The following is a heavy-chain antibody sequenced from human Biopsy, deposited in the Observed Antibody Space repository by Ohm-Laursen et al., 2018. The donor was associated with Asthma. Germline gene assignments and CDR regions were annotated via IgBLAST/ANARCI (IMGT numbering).Heavy chain of an antibody. CDR1: GDAMSTSGSY. D-gene: IGHD6-6*01. J-gene: IGHJ2*01. V-gene: IGHV4-39*02. CDR2: IYCSGRT. Sequence: TLSLTCIVSGDAMSTSGSYWGWIRQSPGKGLEWIGSIYCSGRTYYNPSLESRVTISADTSKNHFSLKVTSVTAADTAVYYCARAVSSSSYWYFDLWGRGDLVTVSS. CDR3: ARAVSSSSYWYFDL.